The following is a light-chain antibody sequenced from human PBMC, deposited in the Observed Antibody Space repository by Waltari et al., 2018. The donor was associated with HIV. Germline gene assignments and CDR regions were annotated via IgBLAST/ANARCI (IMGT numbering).Light chain of an antibody. CDR3: AVWDDSLRSVL. J-gene: IGLJ3*02. CDR2: TNI. V-gene: IGLV1-44*01. CDR1: SSNVGTHP. Sequence: QSVLTQPPSASGTPGQRCNISCSGCSSNVGTHPLNWYRQFPGEAPKLPIYTNIPPPSGVPDRFSGSKSGTSASLAISGLQSEDEADFYCAVWDDSLRSVLFGGGTRLTVL.